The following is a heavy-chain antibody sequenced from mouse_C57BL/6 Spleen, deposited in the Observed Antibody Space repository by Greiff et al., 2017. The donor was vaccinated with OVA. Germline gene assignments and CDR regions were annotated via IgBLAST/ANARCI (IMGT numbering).Heavy chain of an antibody. Sequence: VQLQQSGPGLVQPSQSLSITCTVSGFSLTSYGVHWVRQSPGKGLEWLGVLWSGGSTDYNAAFISRLSISKDKSKSQVFFKMNSLQADDTAIYYCARSPVYYAMDYWGQGTSVTVSS. CDR1: GFSLTSYG. V-gene: IGHV2-2*01. CDR2: LWSGGST. CDR3: ARSPVYYAMDY. J-gene: IGHJ4*01.